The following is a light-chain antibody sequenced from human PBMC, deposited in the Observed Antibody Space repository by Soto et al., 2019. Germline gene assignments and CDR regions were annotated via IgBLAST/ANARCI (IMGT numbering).Light chain of an antibody. CDR1: SSDVGAHDF. CDR3: NSYTLSKTVI. Sequence: QSPLTQPASVSGSPGQSSTISYSGTSSDVGAHDFVSWYQHHPDKAPKVIIFEVTKRPSGVSDRFSGSKTGNTASLTISGLQAEDEADYYCNSYTLSKTVIFGGGTKLTVL. V-gene: IGLV2-14*01. CDR2: EVT. J-gene: IGLJ2*01.